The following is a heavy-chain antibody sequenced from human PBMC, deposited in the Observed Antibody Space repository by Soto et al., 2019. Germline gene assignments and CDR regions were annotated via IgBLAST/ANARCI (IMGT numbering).Heavy chain of an antibody. V-gene: IGHV3-9*01. Sequence: EVQLVESGGGLVQPGRSLRLSCAASGFTFYDFAMHWVRQAPGKGLEWVSRISGTRNIIDYADSVKGRFIISRDNAKNSLYLQMNSLRPEDTAFYDCVKDMYEGSSGGSLDYWGQGTLVTVSS. CDR2: ISGTRNII. CDR1: GFTFYDFA. CDR3: VKDMYEGSSGGSLDY. D-gene: IGHD2-15*01. J-gene: IGHJ4*02.